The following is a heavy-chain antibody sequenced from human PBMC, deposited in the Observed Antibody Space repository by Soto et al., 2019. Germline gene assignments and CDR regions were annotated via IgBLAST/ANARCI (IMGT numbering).Heavy chain of an antibody. CDR1: VGSVYSGCDY. D-gene: IGHD3-22*01. Sequence: TLSLGCTVSVGSVYSGCDYGSWIRKHRGKGLEWIGYIYYSGSTYYNPSLKSRVTISVDTSKNQFSLKLSSVTAADTAVYYCAREKEYDSSRYYYGDALDIWGQGTMVNVSS. V-gene: IGHV4-31*03. J-gene: IGHJ3*02. CDR3: AREKEYDSSRYYYGDALDI. CDR2: IYYSGST.